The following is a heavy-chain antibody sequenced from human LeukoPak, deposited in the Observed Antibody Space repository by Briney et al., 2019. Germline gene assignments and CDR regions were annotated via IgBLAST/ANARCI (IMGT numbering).Heavy chain of an antibody. CDR1: GGSISSYY. V-gene: IGHV4-4*07. Sequence: SETLSLTCTVSGGSISSYYWSWIRQPAGKGLEWIGRIYTSGSTNYNPSLKSRVTMSVDTSKNQFSLKLRSVTAADTAVYYCARTPTGPYYYYDGMDVWGQGTTVTVSS. J-gene: IGHJ6*02. D-gene: IGHD4-11*01. CDR2: IYTSGST. CDR3: ARTPTGPYYYYDGMDV.